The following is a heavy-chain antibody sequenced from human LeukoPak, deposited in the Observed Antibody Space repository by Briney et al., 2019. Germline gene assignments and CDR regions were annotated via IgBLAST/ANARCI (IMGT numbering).Heavy chain of an antibody. CDR2: ISSSSSYI. J-gene: IGHJ4*02. CDR3: ARDYRPYYYDSSGYYFDY. V-gene: IGHV3-21*01. Sequence: GGSLRLSCAASGFTFSSDSMNWVRQAPGKGLEWVSSISSSSSYIYYANSVKGRFTISRDNAKNSLYLQMNSLRAEDTAVYYCARDYRPYYYDSSGYYFDYWGQGTLVTVSS. CDR1: GFTFSSDS. D-gene: IGHD3-22*01.